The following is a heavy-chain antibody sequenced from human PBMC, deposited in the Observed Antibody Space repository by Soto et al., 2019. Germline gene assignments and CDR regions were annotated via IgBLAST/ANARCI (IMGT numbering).Heavy chain of an antibody. J-gene: IGHJ6*02. CDR3: ARDGVGITIFGVVTYGMDV. Sequence: ASVKVSCKASGYTFTGYYMHWVRQAPGRGLEWMGWINPNSGGTNYAQKFQGWVTMTRDTSISTAYMELSRLRSDDTAVYYCARDGVGITIFGVVTYGMDVWGQGTTVTVSS. CDR2: INPNSGGT. D-gene: IGHD3-3*01. CDR1: GYTFTGYY. V-gene: IGHV1-2*04.